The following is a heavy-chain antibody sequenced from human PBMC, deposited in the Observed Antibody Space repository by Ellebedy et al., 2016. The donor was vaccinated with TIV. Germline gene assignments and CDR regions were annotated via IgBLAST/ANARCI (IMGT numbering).Heavy chain of an antibody. CDR2: IDIGATTI. CDR3: ARGPPLFGP. CDR1: GFTFRDYT. V-gene: IGHV3-48*04. J-gene: IGHJ5*02. Sequence: GESLKISCAASGFTFRDYTMNWVRQAPGKGLEWVSYIDIGATTIYYADSVKGRFTISRDNAKNSLFLQMNSLRADDTAVYYCARGPPLFGPWGQGTLVTVPS.